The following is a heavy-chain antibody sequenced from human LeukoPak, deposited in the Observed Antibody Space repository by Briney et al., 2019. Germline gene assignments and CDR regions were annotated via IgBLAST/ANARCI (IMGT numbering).Heavy chain of an antibody. J-gene: IGHJ3*02. CDR3: ARNGGSYTFDI. V-gene: IGHV4-59*01. CDR2: IYYTGST. Sequence: SETLSLTCSVSGGSISTYCWSWIRQPPGKGLEYIGYIYYTGSTNYNPSLKSRVTISVDTSKNQFSLKLSSVTAADTAVYYCARNGGSYTFDIWGQGTMVTVSS. CDR1: GGSISTYC. D-gene: IGHD1-26*01.